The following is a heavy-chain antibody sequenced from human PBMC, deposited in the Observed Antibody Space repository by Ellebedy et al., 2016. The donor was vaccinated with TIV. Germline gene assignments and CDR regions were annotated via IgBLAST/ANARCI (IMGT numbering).Heavy chain of an antibody. V-gene: IGHV3-23*01. CDR2: ISGSGGST. J-gene: IGHJ6*03. Sequence: GGSLRLXCAASGFTFSSYAMSWVRQAPGKGLEWVSAISGSGGSTYYADSVKGRFTISRDNSKNTVYLQMNSLRAEDTAVYYCAKGQDYYYYYYMDVWGKGTTVTVSS. CDR3: AKGQDYYYYYYMDV. CDR1: GFTFSSYA.